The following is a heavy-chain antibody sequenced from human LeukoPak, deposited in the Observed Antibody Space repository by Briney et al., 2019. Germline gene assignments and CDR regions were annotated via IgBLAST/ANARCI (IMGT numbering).Heavy chain of an antibody. CDR3: ARVAASNWFDP. CDR2: ISSSGSYI. V-gene: IGHV3-21*01. CDR1: GFTFGSNS. Sequence: PGGSLRLSCAASGFTFGSNSMNWVRQAPGKGLEWVSSISSSGSYIYYADSVKGRFTISRDNAKNSLYLQINSLSAEDTAVYYCARVAASNWFDPWGQGTLVTVSS. J-gene: IGHJ5*02. D-gene: IGHD6-25*01.